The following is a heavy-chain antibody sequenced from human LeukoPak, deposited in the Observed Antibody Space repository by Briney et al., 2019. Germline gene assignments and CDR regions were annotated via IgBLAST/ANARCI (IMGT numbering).Heavy chain of an antibody. Sequence: TSETLSLTCTVSGGSISSYYWSWIRQPPGKGLEWIGYIYYSGSTNYNPSLKSRVTISVDTSKNQFSLKLSSVTTADTAVYYCARDSGDYLNWFDPWGQGTLVTVSS. V-gene: IGHV4-59*01. CDR2: IYYSGST. CDR1: GGSISSYY. D-gene: IGHD4-17*01. J-gene: IGHJ5*02. CDR3: ARDSGDYLNWFDP.